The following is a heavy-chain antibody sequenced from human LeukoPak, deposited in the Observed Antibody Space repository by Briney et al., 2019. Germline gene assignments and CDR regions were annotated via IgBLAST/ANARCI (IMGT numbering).Heavy chain of an antibody. D-gene: IGHD1-7*01. Sequence: GGSLRLSCAASGFTFIDYYMSWIRQAPGKGLEWVSGISGPGRSTYYADYVKGRFTISRDNSKNTLYLQMNSMRVEDTAIYYCTKGWSNAGTTISPPDYWGQGTVVTVSS. CDR3: TKGWSNAGTTISPPDY. V-gene: IGHV3-23*01. CDR1: GFTFIDYY. J-gene: IGHJ4*02. CDR2: ISGPGRST.